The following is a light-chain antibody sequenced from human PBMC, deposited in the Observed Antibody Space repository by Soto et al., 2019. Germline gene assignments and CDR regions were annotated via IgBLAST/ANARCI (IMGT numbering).Light chain of an antibody. V-gene: IGLV1-47*01. Sequence: SVLTQPPSASGIPGQRVTISFSGSSSNIGSNYVYWYQQLPGTAPKLLIYRNNQRPSGVPDRFSGSKSGTSASLAISGLRSEDEADYYCAAWDDSLSAFYVFGTGTKVTVL. CDR1: SSNIGSNY. CDR3: AAWDDSLSAFYV. J-gene: IGLJ1*01. CDR2: RNN.